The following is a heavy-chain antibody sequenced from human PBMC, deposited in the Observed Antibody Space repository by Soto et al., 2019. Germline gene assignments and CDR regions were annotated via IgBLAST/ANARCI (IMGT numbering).Heavy chain of an antibody. CDR1: GGSISSYY. Sequence: PSETLSLTCTVSGGSISSYYWSWIRQPPGKGLEWIGYIYYSGSTNCNPSLKSRVTISVDTSKNQFSLKLSSVTAADTAVYYCASVWGGGFDIWGQGTMVTVSS. CDR2: IYYSGST. D-gene: IGHD3-16*01. CDR3: ASVWGGGFDI. V-gene: IGHV4-59*01. J-gene: IGHJ3*02.